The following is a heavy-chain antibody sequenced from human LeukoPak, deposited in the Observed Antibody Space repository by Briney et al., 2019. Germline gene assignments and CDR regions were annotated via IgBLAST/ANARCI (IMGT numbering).Heavy chain of an antibody. CDR2: ISGSGGRT. V-gene: IGHV3-23*01. Sequence: TGGSLRLSCAASGFTFRSYAMRWVRQAPGKGLEWFSAISGSGGRTYYADSVKGRFTISRDNSKNTLYLQMNSLRAEDTAVYYCAREMDSSGYFDYWGQGTLVTVSS. CDR3: AREMDSSGYFDY. CDR1: GFTFRSYA. J-gene: IGHJ4*02. D-gene: IGHD3-22*01.